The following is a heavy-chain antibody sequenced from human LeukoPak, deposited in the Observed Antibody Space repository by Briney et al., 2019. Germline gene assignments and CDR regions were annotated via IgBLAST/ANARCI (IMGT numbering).Heavy chain of an antibody. J-gene: IGHJ3*02. V-gene: IGHV3-23*01. CDR2: ISGSDGST. CDR3: AEAGYSGYDAFDI. CDR1: GFTFSNYA. D-gene: IGHD2-2*03. Sequence: GGSLRLSCAASGFTFSNYAVSWVRQAPGKGLEWVSTISGSDGSTYCADSVRGRFTISRDNSKSTLYLQMNSLRAEDTAVYYCAEAGYSGYDAFDIWGQGTMVTVSS.